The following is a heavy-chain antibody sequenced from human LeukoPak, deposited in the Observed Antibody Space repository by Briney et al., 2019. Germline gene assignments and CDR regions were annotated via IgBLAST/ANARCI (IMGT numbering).Heavy chain of an antibody. CDR2: IYYSGST. J-gene: IGHJ6*02. V-gene: IGHV4-30-4*01. Sequence: SETLSLTCTVSGGSISSGDYYWSWIRQPPGKGLEWIGYIYYSGSTYYNPSLKSRVTISVDTSKNQFSLKLSSVTAADTAVYYCARDSQDGYYCYGMDVWGQGTTVTVSS. CDR1: GGSISSGDYY. D-gene: IGHD4-17*01. CDR3: ARDSQDGYYCYGMDV.